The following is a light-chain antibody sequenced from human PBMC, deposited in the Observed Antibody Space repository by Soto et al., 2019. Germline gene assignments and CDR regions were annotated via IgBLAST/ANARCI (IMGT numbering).Light chain of an antibody. CDR1: SSDVGGCDY. CDR2: EVV. J-gene: IGLJ2*01. V-gene: IGLV2-14*01. Sequence: QSVLTQSASVSGSSGQSITIPSTGTSSDVGGCDYVSWYQQHPGKVPKLIMYEVVTRPSGASHRFSGSKSGNTASLTISGLHTEDEPDYYCSSPTTSSALVFGGGTKVTVL. CDR3: SSPTTSSALV.